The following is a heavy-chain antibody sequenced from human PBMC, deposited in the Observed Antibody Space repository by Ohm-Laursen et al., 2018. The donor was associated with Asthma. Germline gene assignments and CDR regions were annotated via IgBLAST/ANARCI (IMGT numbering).Heavy chain of an antibody. CDR2: ISSSSSTI. J-gene: IGHJ4*02. CDR1: GFTFSSYI. D-gene: IGHD2-21*02. V-gene: IGHV3-48*02. Sequence: SLRLSCTASGFTFSSYIMNWVRQAPGKGLEWVSYISSSSSTIYYADSVKGRFTISRDNAKNSLYLQMSSLRDEDTAVYYCARDRGGDGSFDYWGQGTLVTVSS. CDR3: ARDRGGDGSFDY.